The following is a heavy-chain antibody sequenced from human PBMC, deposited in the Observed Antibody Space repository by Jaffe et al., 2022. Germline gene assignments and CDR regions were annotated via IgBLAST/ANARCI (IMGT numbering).Heavy chain of an antibody. Sequence: QVQLQQWGAGLLKPSETLSLTCAVYGGSFSGYYWSWIRQPPGKGLEWIGEINHSGSTNYNPSLKSRVTISVDTSKNQFSLKLSSVTAADTAVYYCARSRWGHFQHWGQGTLVTVSS. CDR2: INHSGST. CDR1: GGSFSGYY. V-gene: IGHV4-34*01. CDR3: ARSRWGHFQH. J-gene: IGHJ1*01. D-gene: IGHD7-27*01.